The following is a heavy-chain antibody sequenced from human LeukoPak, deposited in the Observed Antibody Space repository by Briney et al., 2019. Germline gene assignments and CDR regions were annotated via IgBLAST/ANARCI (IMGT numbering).Heavy chain of an antibody. CDR3: GRKIAGAGKGGFDY. Sequence: SETLSLTCTVSGGSISSYYWTWIRQPAGKGLEWIGRIYTTGSTNYNPSLNSRVTMSVDTSKNQFSLKLSSVTAADTAVYYCGRKIAGAGKGGFDYGGQGTLVPVSS. CDR2: IYTTGST. D-gene: IGHD6-19*01. V-gene: IGHV4-4*07. CDR1: GGSISSYY. J-gene: IGHJ4*02.